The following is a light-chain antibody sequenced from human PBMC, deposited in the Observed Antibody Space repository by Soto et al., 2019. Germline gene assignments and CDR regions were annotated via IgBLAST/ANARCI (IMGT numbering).Light chain of an antibody. CDR2: DVS. CDR1: SSDVGGYNY. J-gene: IGLJ1*01. Sequence: QSALTKPASVSGSPGQSITISCTGTSSDVGGYNYVSWYQQHPGKAPKLMIYDVSNRPSGVSNRFSGSKSGNTASLTMSGLQAEDEADYYCSSYTSSSSLWVFGTGTKLTVL. V-gene: IGLV2-14*01. CDR3: SSYTSSSSLWV.